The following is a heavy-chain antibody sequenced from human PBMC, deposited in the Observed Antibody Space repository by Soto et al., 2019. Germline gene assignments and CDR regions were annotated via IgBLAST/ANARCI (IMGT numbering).Heavy chain of an antibody. V-gene: IGHV3-30-3*01. CDR1: GFTFSSYA. J-gene: IGHJ6*02. Sequence: QVQLVESGGGVVQPGRSLRRSCAASGFTFSSYAMHWVRQAPGKGLEWVAVISYDGSNKYYADSVKGRFTISRDNSKNTLYLQMNSLRAEDTAVYYCARDGVVLAATQAYGMDVWGQGTTVTVSS. D-gene: IGHD2-15*01. CDR2: ISYDGSNK. CDR3: ARDGVVLAATQAYGMDV.